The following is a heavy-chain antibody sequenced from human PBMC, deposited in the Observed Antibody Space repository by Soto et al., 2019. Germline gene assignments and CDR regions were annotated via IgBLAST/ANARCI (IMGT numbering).Heavy chain of an antibody. D-gene: IGHD3-3*01. V-gene: IGHV3-48*01. Sequence: EVQLVESGGGLVQPGGSLRLSCAASGFTFSSYSMNWVRQAPGKGLEWVSYISSSSSTIYYADSVKGRFTISRDNAKNSLYLQMNSLRAEDTAVYYCATYTYYDFFSYYYIDVWGKGTTVTVSS. CDR2: ISSSSSTI. J-gene: IGHJ6*03. CDR1: GFTFSSYS. CDR3: ATYTYYDFFSYYYIDV.